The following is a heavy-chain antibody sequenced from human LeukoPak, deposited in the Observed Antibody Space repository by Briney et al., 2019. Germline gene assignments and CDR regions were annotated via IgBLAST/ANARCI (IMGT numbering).Heavy chain of an antibody. D-gene: IGHD2-2*02. V-gene: IGHV1-69*13. CDR3: ARAASVVVPAAIGLDP. CDR1: GGTFSRYA. CDR2: IIPIFGPA. Sequence: SVTVSCMASGGTFSRYAISWVRQAPGHGLEWMGGIIPIFGPANYAQKFQGRVTITADESTSTAYMELSSLRSEDTAVYYCARAASVVVPAAIGLDPWGQGTLVTVSS. J-gene: IGHJ5*02.